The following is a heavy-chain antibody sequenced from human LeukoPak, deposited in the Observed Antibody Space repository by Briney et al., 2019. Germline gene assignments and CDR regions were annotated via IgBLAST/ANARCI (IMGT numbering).Heavy chain of an antibody. CDR2: ISSSGSTI. Sequence: GRSLRLSCAASGFTFSDSYMSWIRQAPGKGMEWVSYISSSGSTIYYADSVKGRFTISRDNAKNSLYLQMNSLRAEDTAVYYCARGRFPDLLTGYRPEYSQHWGQGTLVTVSS. CDR3: ARGRFPDLLTGYRPEYSQH. J-gene: IGHJ1*01. D-gene: IGHD3/OR15-3a*01. V-gene: IGHV3-11*01. CDR1: GFTFSDSY.